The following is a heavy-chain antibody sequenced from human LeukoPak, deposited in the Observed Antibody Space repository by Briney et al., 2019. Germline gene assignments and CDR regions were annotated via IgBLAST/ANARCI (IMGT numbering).Heavy chain of an antibody. D-gene: IGHD3-22*01. Sequence: SETLSLTCTVSGGSISSGDYYWSWIRQPPGKGLGWIGYIYYSGSTYYNPSLKSRVTISVDTSKNQFSLKLSSVTAADTAVYYCASTYYYDSSGYYYAPDYWGQETLVTVSS. CDR3: ASTYYYDSSGYYYAPDY. J-gene: IGHJ4*02. V-gene: IGHV4-30-4*08. CDR1: GGSISSGDYY. CDR2: IYYSGST.